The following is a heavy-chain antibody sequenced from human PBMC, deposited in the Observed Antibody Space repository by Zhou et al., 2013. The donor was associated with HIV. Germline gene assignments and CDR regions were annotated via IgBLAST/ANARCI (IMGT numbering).Heavy chain of an antibody. D-gene: IGHD3-16*01. CDR3: ASAKSLWDLTGP. Sequence: QVQLVQSGAAVKKPAAAVKVSCKSSGDTFSGYYLHWVRQAPGQGLEWMGWMNPNSGGTRYPQKFQGRISMTRDMSIATAYLELSSLTSDDTAIYYCASAKSLWDLTGPWGQGTLVTVSS. CDR1: GDTFSGYY. J-gene: IGHJ5*02. CDR2: MNPNSGGT. V-gene: IGHV1-2*02.